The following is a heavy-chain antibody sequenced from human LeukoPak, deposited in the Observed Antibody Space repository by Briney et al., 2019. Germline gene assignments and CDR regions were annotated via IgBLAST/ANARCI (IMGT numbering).Heavy chain of an antibody. D-gene: IGHD3-10*01. CDR1: GVTLSPYG. CDR3: AKEGTPQGSPWYDL. J-gene: IGHJ5*02. Sequence: GGSLRLSCAASGVTLSPYGMHWVRQAPGKGLERVAVISYEGGTQHYADSVKGRFIISRDNPRNTLYLQMNILRTEDTAVYYCAKEGTPQGSPWYDLWGQGTQVIVSS. CDR2: ISYEGGTQ. V-gene: IGHV3-30*18.